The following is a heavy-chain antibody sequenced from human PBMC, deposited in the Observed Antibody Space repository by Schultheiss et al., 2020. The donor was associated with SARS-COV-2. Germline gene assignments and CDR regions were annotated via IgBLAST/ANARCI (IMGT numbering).Heavy chain of an antibody. CDR1: GGTFSSYA. V-gene: IGHV1-69*05. Sequence: SVKVSCKASGGTFSSYAISWVRQAPGQGLEWMGGIIPIFGTANYAQKFQGRVTMTRDTSTSTVYMELSSLRSEDTAVYYCARDVVVVPAAIRGGYYYYGMDVWGQGTTVTVSS. CDR3: ARDVVVVPAAIRGGYYYYGMDV. CDR2: IIPIFGTA. J-gene: IGHJ6*02. D-gene: IGHD2-2*02.